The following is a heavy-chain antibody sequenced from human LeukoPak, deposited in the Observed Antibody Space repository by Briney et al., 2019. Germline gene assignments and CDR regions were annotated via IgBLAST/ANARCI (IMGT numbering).Heavy chain of an antibody. CDR3: ARIACSGGSCYSQRGAFDI. CDR1: GGSISSYY. Sequence: SETLSLTCTVSGGSISSYYWSWIRQPPGKGLEWIGYIYYSGSTNYNPSLKSRVTISVDTSKNQFSLSLSSVTAADTAVYYCARIACSGGSCYSQRGAFDIWGQGTMVTVSS. J-gene: IGHJ3*02. V-gene: IGHV4-59*12. D-gene: IGHD2-15*01. CDR2: IYYSGST.